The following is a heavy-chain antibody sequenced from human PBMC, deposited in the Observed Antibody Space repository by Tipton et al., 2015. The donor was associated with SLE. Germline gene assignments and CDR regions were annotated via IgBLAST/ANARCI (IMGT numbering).Heavy chain of an antibody. V-gene: IGHV3-48*01. CDR2: ISSSSSTI. J-gene: IGHJ4*02. CDR1: GFTFSSYS. D-gene: IGHD6-13*01. CDR3: ARDLLSSSWDGGIDY. Sequence: SLRLSCAASGFTFSSYSMNWVRQAPGKGLEWVSYISSSSSTIYYADSVKSRFTISSDNAKNSLYLQMNSLRAEDTAVYYCARDLLSSSWDGGIDYWGQGTLVTVAS.